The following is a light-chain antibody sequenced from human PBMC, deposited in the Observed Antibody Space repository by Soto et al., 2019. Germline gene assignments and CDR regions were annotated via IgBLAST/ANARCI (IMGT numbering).Light chain of an antibody. CDR1: QSVSSSY. CDR3: QQYNNWPPWT. V-gene: IGKV3D-15*01. J-gene: IGKJ1*01. Sequence: EIVLTQSTGTLSLSPGERATLSCRAIQSVSSSYLAWYQQKPGQAPRLLIYDASNRATGIPARFSGSGSGTEFTLTISSLQSEDFAVYYCQQYNNWPPWTFGQGTKVDI. CDR2: DAS.